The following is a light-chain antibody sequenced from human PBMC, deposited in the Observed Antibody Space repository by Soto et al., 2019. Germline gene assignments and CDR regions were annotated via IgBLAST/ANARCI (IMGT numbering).Light chain of an antibody. CDR2: STS. Sequence: ESVLTQSPGTLSLSPGERATLSCRASQSVSNNYLAWYQQKPGQAPRLLIYSTSNRATGIPDRFSGSGSWTDFTLTISRLEPEDFAVYYCQQYGDSQTFGQGTKVDIK. V-gene: IGKV3-20*01. CDR1: QSVSNNY. CDR3: QQYGDSQT. J-gene: IGKJ1*01.